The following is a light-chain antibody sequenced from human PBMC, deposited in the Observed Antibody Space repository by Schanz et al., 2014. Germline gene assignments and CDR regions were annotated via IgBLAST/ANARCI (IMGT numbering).Light chain of an antibody. V-gene: IGKV3-20*01. CDR3: QHYGSPPLT. CDR2: GTS. CDR1: QSVHINY. J-gene: IGKJ3*01. Sequence: EIVMTQSPATLSVSPGERATLSCRASQSVHINYLAWHQQKPGQAPRLLIYGTSIRATGIPDRFSGSGSGTDFTLTISRLEPEDSAVYYCQHYGSPPLTFGPGTTVDIK.